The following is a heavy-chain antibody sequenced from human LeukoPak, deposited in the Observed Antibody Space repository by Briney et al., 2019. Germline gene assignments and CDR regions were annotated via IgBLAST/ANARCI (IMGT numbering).Heavy chain of an antibody. V-gene: IGHV4-59*08. CDR2: IYYSGST. Sequence: KPSETLSLTCTVSGGSISSYYWSWIRQPPGKGLEWIGYIYYSGSTYYNPSLKSRVTISVDTSKNQFSLKLSSVTAADTAVYYCARRYCSSTSCPTEGWFDPWGQGTLVTVSS. D-gene: IGHD2-2*01. CDR1: GGSISSYY. CDR3: ARRYCSSTSCPTEGWFDP. J-gene: IGHJ5*02.